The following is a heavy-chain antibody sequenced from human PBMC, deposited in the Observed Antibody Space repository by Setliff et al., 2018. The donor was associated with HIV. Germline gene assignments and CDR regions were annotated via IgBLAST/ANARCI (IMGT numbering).Heavy chain of an antibody. CDR3: AITIVGVTTEMY. V-gene: IGHV4-38-2*01. CDR1: GLSISSGYY. CDR2: IYHSGNI. D-gene: IGHD2-21*02. J-gene: IGHJ4*02. Sequence: SETLSLTCGVSGLSISSGYYWGWLRQPPGKGLEWIGSIYHSGNINYNPSLQSRVTVSVDTSKPQFSLKMNSVTAADTAVYYCAITIVGVTTEMYWGQGTLVTVSS.